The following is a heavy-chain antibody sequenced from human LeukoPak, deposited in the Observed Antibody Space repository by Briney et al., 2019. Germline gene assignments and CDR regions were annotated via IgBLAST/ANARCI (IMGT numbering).Heavy chain of an antibody. J-gene: IGHJ6*02. D-gene: IGHD3-22*01. CDR1: GGTFSSYA. CDR3: ARAQNYYDSSGYYYKDYYYGMDV. V-gene: IGHV1-69*04. Sequence: ASVKVSCKASGGTFSSYAISWVRQAPGQGLEWMGRIIPILGIANYAQKFQGRVTITADKSTSTAYMELSSLRSEDTAAYYCARAQNYYDSSGYYYKDYYYGMDVWGQGTTVTVSS. CDR2: IIPILGIA.